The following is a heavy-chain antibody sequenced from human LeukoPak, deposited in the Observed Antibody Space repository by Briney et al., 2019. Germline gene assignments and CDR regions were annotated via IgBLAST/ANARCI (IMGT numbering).Heavy chain of an antibody. J-gene: IGHJ4*02. Sequence: ASVKVSCKASGYTFTSYGFSWVRQAPGQGLEWMGWISAYNGNTNYAQKLQGRVTMTTDTSTSTAYMELRSLRSDDTAVYYCARSDIVLMVYAPHFDYWGQGTLVTVSS. CDR2: ISAYNGNT. CDR1: GYTFTSYG. CDR3: ARSDIVLMVYAPHFDY. D-gene: IGHD2-8*01. V-gene: IGHV1-18*01.